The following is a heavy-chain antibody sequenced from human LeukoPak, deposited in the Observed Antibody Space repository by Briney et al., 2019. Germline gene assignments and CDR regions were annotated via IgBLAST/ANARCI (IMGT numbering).Heavy chain of an antibody. V-gene: IGHV3-74*01. CDR2: INTDGTVT. Sequence: HPGGSLKLSWPPPGFTFTKYWRLWVRQPPGKGLGSVSRINTDGTVTTYADSVKGRFTVSRDNADNTMFLQMNSVRDEDTAVYYCATKQWLAPPPDSWGQGTPVTVSS. CDR1: GFTFTKYW. D-gene: IGHD6-19*01. CDR3: ATKQWLAPPPDS. J-gene: IGHJ4*02.